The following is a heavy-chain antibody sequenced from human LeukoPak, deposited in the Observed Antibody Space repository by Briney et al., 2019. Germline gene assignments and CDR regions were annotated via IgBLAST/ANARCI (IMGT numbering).Heavy chain of an antibody. CDR3: AKDDAWVRYQD. J-gene: IGHJ4*02. D-gene: IGHD5-12*01. CDR2: TSGSGVIT. Sequence: GGSLRLSCAASGFTFSSYSMNWVRQAPGKGLEWVSGTSGSGVITYYADSVKGRFTISRDNSKNTLDLQMNSLRAEDTAVYYCAKDDAWVRYQDWGQGTLVTVSS. CDR1: GFTFSSYS. V-gene: IGHV3-23*01.